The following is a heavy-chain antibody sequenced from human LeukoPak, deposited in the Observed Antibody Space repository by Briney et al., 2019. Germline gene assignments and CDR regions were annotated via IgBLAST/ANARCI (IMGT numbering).Heavy chain of an antibody. D-gene: IGHD1-1*01. CDR2: IKQDGSEK. J-gene: IGHJ4*02. Sequence: GGSLRLSCAASGFTFSSYGMRWVRQAPGKGLEWVANIKQDGSEKYYVDSVKGRFTISRDNAKNSLYLQMNSLTAEDTAIYYCAKATGTLGNWGQGTLVTVSS. CDR3: AKATGTLGN. V-gene: IGHV3-7*03. CDR1: GFTFSSYG.